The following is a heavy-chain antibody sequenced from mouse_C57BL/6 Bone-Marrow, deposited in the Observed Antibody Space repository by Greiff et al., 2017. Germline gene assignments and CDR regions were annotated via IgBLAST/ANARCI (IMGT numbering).Heavy chain of an antibody. CDR2: IDPSDSYT. Sequence: QVQLQQPGAELVKPGASVKLSCKASGYTFTSYWMQWVKQRPGQGLEWIGEIDPSDSYTNYNQKFKGKATLTVDTSSSTAYMQLSSLTSEDSAVYSCAREVYGSSPYYARGYWGQGTSVTVSS. CDR3: AREVYGSSPYYARGY. J-gene: IGHJ4*01. V-gene: IGHV1-50*01. CDR1: GYTFTSYW. D-gene: IGHD1-1*01.